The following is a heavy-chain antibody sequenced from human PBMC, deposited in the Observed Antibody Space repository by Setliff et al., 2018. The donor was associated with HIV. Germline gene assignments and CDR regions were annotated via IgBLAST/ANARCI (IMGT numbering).Heavy chain of an antibody. V-gene: IGHV4-34*01. CDR2: IDHSGST. CDR3: ARGSHGTSWTDY. J-gene: IGHJ4*02. Sequence: LSLTCAVYGGSFSGYHWSWIRQSPGKGLEWIGEIDHSGSTDDNPSLKSRVTISVDTSTSRLSLKVHSVTAADTAMYYCARGSHGTSWTDYWGQGTLVTVSS. CDR1: GGSFSGYH. D-gene: IGHD6-13*01.